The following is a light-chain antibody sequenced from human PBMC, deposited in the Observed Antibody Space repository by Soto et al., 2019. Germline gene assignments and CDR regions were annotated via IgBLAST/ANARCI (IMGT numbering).Light chain of an antibody. CDR2: GAS. J-gene: IGKJ1*01. CDR3: HQYVTSPWT. Sequence: EIVLTQSPGTLSLSPGERATLSCRASQTVNGNYLAWFQQKPGQAPRLVIYGASSRATGIPDRFSGSGSGTDFTLTISRLEPEDFAIYYGHQYVTSPWTRGQGTTVEIK. V-gene: IGKV3-20*01. CDR1: QTVNGNY.